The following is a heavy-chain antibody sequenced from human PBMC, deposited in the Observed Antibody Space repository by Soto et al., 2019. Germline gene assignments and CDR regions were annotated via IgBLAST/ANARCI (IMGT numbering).Heavy chain of an antibody. J-gene: IGHJ6*02. V-gene: IGHV3-33*01. CDR1: GFTFSSYG. CDR2: IWYDGSNK. Sequence: QVQLVESGGGVVQPGRSLRLSCAASGFTFSSYGMHWVRQAPGKGLEWVAVIWYDGSNKYYADSVKGRFTISRDNYKNTLYLQMNSMRAEDTAVYYCARGYCSGGSCYPRQYYYYYYGMDVWGQGTTVTVSS. CDR3: ARGYCSGGSCYPRQYYYYYYGMDV. D-gene: IGHD2-15*01.